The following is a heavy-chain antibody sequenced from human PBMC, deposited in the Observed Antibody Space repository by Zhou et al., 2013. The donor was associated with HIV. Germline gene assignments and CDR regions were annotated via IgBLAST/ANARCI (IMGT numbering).Heavy chain of an antibody. D-gene: IGHD4-4*01. CDR3: ARGSRPAPYSSSGSFDF. J-gene: IGHJ3*01. Sequence: QVQLVQSGAEVKKPGSSVKVSCKASGGTFSTYVVNWVRQAPGQGLEWLGGITPVFGTSTYAQKFQGRVTIIADEATSTSYMDLRNLRSEDTAVYYCARGSRPAPYSSSGSFDFWGQGDNGHGL. V-gene: IGHV1-69*12. CDR2: ITPVFGTS. CDR1: GGTFSTYV.